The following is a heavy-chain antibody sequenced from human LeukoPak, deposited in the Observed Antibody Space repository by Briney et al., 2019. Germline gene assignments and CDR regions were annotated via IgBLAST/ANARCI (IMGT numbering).Heavy chain of an antibody. CDR1: GGSFSGYY. CDR3: ARERPRQQLVSYYYYYYYMDV. J-gene: IGHJ6*03. CDR2: INHSGST. V-gene: IGHV4-34*01. D-gene: IGHD6-13*01. Sequence: SETLSLTCAVYGGSFSGYYWSWIRQPPGKGLEWIGEINHSGSTNYNPSLKGRVTISVDTSKNQFSLKLSSVTAADTAVYYCARERPRQQLVSYYYYYYYMDVWGKGTTVTVSS.